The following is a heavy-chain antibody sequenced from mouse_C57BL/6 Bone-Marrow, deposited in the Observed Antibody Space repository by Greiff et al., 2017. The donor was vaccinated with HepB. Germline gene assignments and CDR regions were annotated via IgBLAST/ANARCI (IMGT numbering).Heavy chain of an antibody. CDR2: ISSGGDYI. D-gene: IGHD1-1*01. J-gene: IGHJ1*03. V-gene: IGHV5-9-1*02. CDR1: GFTFSSYA. Sequence: EVKLVESGEGLVKPGGSLKLSCAASGFTFSSYAMSWVRQTPEKRLEWVAYISSGGDYIYYADTVKGRFTISRDNARNTLYLQMSSLKSEDTAMYYCTRDLDYYTYFDVWGTGTTVTVSS. CDR3: TRDLDYYTYFDV.